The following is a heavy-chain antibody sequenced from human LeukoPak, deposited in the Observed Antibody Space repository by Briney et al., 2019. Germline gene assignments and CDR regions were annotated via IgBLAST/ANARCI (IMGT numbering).Heavy chain of an antibody. CDR2: IWYDGSNK. J-gene: IGHJ4*02. CDR1: GFTFSSYG. D-gene: IGHD2-2*03. CDR3: ARSGYCSSTSCYNLFDY. Sequence: GGSLRLSCAASGFTFSSYGMHWVRQAPGKGLEWVAVIWYDGSNKYYADSVKGRFTISRDNSKNTLCLQMNSLRAEDTAVYYCARSGYCSSTSCYNLFDYWGQGTLVTVSS. V-gene: IGHV3-33*01.